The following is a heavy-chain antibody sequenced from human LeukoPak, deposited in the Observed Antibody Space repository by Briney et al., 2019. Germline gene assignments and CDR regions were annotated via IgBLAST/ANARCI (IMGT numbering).Heavy chain of an antibody. Sequence: SQTLSLTCAISGDSVSNDTAAWSWIRQSPSRGLEWLGRTYYRSKWYYDYAISVKSRMTIDLETSKNRFSLHLNSVTPDDSAVYYCARLRRYIKQATSGMDVWGQGTTVTVSS. J-gene: IGHJ6*02. CDR3: ARLRRYIKQATSGMDV. V-gene: IGHV6-1*01. CDR1: GDSVSNDTAA. CDR2: TYYRSKWYY. D-gene: IGHD5-18*01.